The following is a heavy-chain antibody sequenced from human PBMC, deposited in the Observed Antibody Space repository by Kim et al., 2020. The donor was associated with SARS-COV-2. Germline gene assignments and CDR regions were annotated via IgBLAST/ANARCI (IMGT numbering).Heavy chain of an antibody. CDR3: ARGGGTYYYDSSGYYLGY. D-gene: IGHD3-22*01. CDR2: ISYDGSNK. V-gene: IGHV3-30*04. Sequence: GGSLRLSCAASGFTFSSYAMHWVRQAPGKGLEWVAVISYDGSNKYYADSVKGRFTISRDNSKNTLYLQMNSLRAEDTAVYYCARGGGTYYYDSSGYYLGYWGQGTLVTVSS. CDR1: GFTFSSYA. J-gene: IGHJ4*02.